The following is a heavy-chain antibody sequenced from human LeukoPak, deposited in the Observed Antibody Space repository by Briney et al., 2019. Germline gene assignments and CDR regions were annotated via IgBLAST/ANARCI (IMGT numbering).Heavy chain of an antibody. V-gene: IGHV3-30*03. J-gene: IGHJ4*02. CDR1: GFTFSSYW. CDR3: ARDGDSNGSYYFDS. D-gene: IGHD6-19*01. CDR2: ILFDGSDT. Sequence: GGSLRLSCAASGFTFSSYWMHWVRQAPGKGLEWVATILFDGSDTSYADSVKGRFTISRDNPKNSLYLQMNSLRAEDTAIYYCARDGDSNGSYYFDSWGQGTLVTVSS.